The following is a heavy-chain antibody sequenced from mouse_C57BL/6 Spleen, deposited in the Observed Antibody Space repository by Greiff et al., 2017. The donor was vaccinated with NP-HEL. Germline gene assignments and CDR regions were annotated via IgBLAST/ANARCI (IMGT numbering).Heavy chain of an antibody. D-gene: IGHD1-1*01. CDR2: IYPGSGNT. Sequence: QVQLKESGPELVKPGASVKISCKASGYSFTSYYIHWVKQRPGQGLEWIGWIYPGSGNTKYNEKFKGKATLTADTSSSTAYMQLSSLTSEDSAVYYCARETYGSSPWFAYWGQGTLVTVSA. J-gene: IGHJ3*01. V-gene: IGHV1-66*01. CDR1: GYSFTSYY. CDR3: ARETYGSSPWFAY.